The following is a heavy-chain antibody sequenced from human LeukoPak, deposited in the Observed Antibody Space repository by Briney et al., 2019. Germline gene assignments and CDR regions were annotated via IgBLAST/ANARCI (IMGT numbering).Heavy chain of an antibody. J-gene: IGHJ4*02. CDR3: ARGPPYCSGGSCYFDY. D-gene: IGHD2-15*01. CDR2: ISSNGGST. CDR1: GFTFSSYG. V-gene: IGHV3-64*01. Sequence: GRSLRLSCAASGFTFSSYGMHWVRQAPGKGLEYVSAISSNGGSTYYANSVKGRFTISRDNSKNTLYLQMGSLRAEDMAVYYCARGPPYCSGGSCYFDYWGQGTLVTVSS.